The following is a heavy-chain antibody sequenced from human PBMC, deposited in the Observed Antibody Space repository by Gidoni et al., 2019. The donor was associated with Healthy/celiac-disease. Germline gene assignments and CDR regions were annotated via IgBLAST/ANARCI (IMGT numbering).Heavy chain of an antibody. J-gene: IGHJ4*02. CDR3: ARGNGYSSSWYGYYFDY. D-gene: IGHD6-13*01. V-gene: IGHV4-34*01. Sequence: QVQLQQWGAGLLQPSETLSLTCAVYGGSFSGYYWSWIRQPPGKGLEWIGEINHSGSTNYNPSLKSRVTISVDTSKNQFSLKLSSVTAADTAVYYCARGNGYSSSWYGYYFDYWGQVTLVTVSS. CDR2: INHSGST. CDR1: GGSFSGYY.